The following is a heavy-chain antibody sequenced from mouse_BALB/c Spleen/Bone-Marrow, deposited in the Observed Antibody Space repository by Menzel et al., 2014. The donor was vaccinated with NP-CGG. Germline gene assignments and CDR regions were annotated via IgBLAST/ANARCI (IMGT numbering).Heavy chain of an antibody. CDR1: GFNIKDYY. V-gene: IGHV14-1*02. CDR2: IDPENGNT. J-gene: IGHJ3*01. CDR3: AGGNYRFAY. Sequence: VQLQQSGAELVRPGALVKLSCKASGFNIKDYYMHWVKQRPEQGLEWIEWIDPENGNTIYDPKFQGKASITADTSSNTAYLQLSSLTSEDTAVYYCAGGNYRFAYWGQGTLVTVSA. D-gene: IGHD2-1*01.